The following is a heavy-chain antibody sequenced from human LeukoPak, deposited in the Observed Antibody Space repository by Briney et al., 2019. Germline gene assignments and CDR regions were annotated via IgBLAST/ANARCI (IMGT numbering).Heavy chain of an antibody. CDR1: GDSINGGGYY. V-gene: IGHV4-31*03. CDR2: IYYSGST. D-gene: IGHD3-10*01. J-gene: IGHJ4*02. CDR3: ARDNYYGPGSFVY. Sequence: SETLSFTCTVSGDSINGGGYYWSWIRQHPGKGLEWIGYIYYSGSTYYNPSLKSRVTISVDTSKNQFSLKVNSVTVADTAVYYCARDNYYGPGSFVYWGQGALVTVSS.